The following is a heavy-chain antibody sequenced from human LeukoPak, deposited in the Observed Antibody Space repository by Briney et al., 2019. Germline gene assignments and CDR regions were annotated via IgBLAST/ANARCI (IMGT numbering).Heavy chain of an antibody. D-gene: IGHD3-22*01. CDR1: GGSFSGYY. Sequence: SETLSLTCAVYGGSFSGYYWSWIRQPPGKGLEWIGEINHSGSTNYNPSPKSRVTISVDTSKNQFSLKLSSVTAAGTAVYYCASRYDPSYYDSSGYYFLGQGTLVTVSS. CDR2: INHSGST. V-gene: IGHV4-34*01. J-gene: IGHJ4*02. CDR3: ASRYDPSYYDSSGYYF.